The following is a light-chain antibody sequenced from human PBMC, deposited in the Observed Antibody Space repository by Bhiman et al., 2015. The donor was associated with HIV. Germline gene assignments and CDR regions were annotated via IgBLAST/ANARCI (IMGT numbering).Light chain of an antibody. J-gene: IGLJ1*01. CDR1: SSDVGGYNY. CDR2: DVS. Sequence: QSALTQPASVSGSPGQSITISCTGTSSDVGGYNYVSWYQQHPGKAPKLMIYDVSNRPSGVSNRFSGSKSDNTASLTIAGLQAEDEADYYCSSYTTSNTLFGTGTKVTVL. CDR3: SSYTTSNTL. V-gene: IGLV2-14*03.